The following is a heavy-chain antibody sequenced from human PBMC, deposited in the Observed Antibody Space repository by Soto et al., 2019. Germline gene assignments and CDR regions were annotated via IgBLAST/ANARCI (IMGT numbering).Heavy chain of an antibody. D-gene: IGHD6-19*01. CDR2: TYYRSKWYN. CDR1: GDSVSSNSAA. J-gene: IGHJ6*02. CDR3: ARDRIMYSSGWIRRVPNYYYYGMDV. Sequence: PSQTLSLTCAISGDSVSSNSAAWNWIRQSPSRGLEWLGRTYYRSKWYNDYAVSVKSRITINPDTSKNQFSLQLNSVTPEDTAVYYCARDRIMYSSGWIRRVPNYYYYGMDVWGQGTTVTGS. V-gene: IGHV6-1*01.